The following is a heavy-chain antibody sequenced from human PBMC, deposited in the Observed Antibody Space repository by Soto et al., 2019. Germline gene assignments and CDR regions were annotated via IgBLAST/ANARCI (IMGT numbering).Heavy chain of an antibody. D-gene: IGHD3-10*01. Sequence: QVQLQESGPGLVRPSESLSLTCTVSGDSLSTYYWSWIRQPAGERLEWIGRIHDTGRTNYNPSLKSRDTMSVDTSKNQFSLRVNSVTAADTAVYYCARESVSDTYRFDSWGQGTLVTVSA. V-gene: IGHV4-4*07. J-gene: IGHJ4*02. CDR1: GDSLSTYY. CDR2: IHDTGRT. CDR3: ARESVSDTYRFDS.